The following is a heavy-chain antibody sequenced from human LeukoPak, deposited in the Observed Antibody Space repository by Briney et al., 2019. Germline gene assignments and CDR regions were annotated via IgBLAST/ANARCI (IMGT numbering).Heavy chain of an antibody. CDR2: IYYSGST. D-gene: IGHD5-18*01. Sequence: SETLSLTCTVSGGSISSYYWSWIRQPPGKGPEWIGHIYYSGSTNYNPSLKSRVTISIDTSKNQFSLRLSSVTAADTAVYYCARGAAGYSYGWGQGTLVTVSS. CDR1: GGSISSYY. J-gene: IGHJ4*02. CDR3: ARGAAGYSYG. V-gene: IGHV4-59*01.